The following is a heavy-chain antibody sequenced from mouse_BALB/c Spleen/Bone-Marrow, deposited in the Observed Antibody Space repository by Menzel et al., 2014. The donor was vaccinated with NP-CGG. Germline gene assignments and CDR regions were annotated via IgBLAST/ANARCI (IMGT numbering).Heavy chain of an antibody. D-gene: IGHD2-4*01. J-gene: IGHJ1*01. CDR3: ARYKDYDWYFDV. CDR2: INPSNGRS. V-gene: IGHV1S81*02. CDR1: GYTFTSYW. Sequence: VKLMESGAELVKPGASVKLSCKASGYTFTSYWMHWVKQRPGQGLEWIGEINPSNGRSNYSEKFKSKATLTVDKSSSKTYMHLKSMTSEDSAVYSCARYKDYDWYFDVWGAGTTVTVSS.